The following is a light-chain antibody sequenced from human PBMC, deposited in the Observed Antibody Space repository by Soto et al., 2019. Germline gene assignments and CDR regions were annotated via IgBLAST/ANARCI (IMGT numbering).Light chain of an antibody. Sequence: QSALTQPASVSGSPGQAITISCTGTSSDVGGYNYVSWYQQHPGKAPKLMIYDVSNRPSGVSKRFFGSKSGNTASLTISGLQAEDEAEYYCSSYTSSSTVVFGGGTKLTVL. CDR3: SSYTSSSTVV. CDR1: SSDVGGYNY. J-gene: IGLJ2*01. V-gene: IGLV2-14*01. CDR2: DVS.